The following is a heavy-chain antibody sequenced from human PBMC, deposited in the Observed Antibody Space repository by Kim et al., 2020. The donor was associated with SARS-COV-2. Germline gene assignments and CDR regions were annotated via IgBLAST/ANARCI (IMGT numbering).Heavy chain of an antibody. CDR3: ARLSDNGMDV. J-gene: IGHJ6*02. V-gene: IGHV3-53*01. CDR1: GLTVINTY. Sequence: GGSLRLSCAASGLTVINTYMTWVRQAPGKGLEWVSVIYAGGTTYHAASVKGRFTISRDNSRNTVFLQLNSMRAEDTAAVYCARLSDNGMDVWGQGTTVT. CDR2: IYAGGTT. D-gene: IGHD2-21*02.